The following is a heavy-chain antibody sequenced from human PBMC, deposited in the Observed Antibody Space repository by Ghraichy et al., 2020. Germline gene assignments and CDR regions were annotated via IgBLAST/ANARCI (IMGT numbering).Heavy chain of an antibody. Sequence: ASVKVSCKASGYIFTSKYMHWVRQAPGQGLEWMGTIIPSGDTSYAQKFQGRVTMTRDTSTSTVYMEMSSLTSEDTAVYYCARGVHGGFDFDYWGQGTLVTASS. D-gene: IGHD4-23*01. CDR3: ARGVHGGFDFDY. V-gene: IGHV1-46*01. CDR2: IIPSGDT. J-gene: IGHJ4*02. CDR1: GYIFTSKY.